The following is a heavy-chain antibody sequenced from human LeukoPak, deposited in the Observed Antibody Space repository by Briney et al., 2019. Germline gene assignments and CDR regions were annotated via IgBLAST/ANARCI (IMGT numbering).Heavy chain of an antibody. V-gene: IGHV4-4*09. CDR2: IYTSGST. CDR3: ARHSGRYYDILTGYFDY. D-gene: IGHD3-9*01. Sequence: SETLSLTCTVSGGSISSYYWSWIRQPPGKGLEWIGYIYTSGSTNYNPSLKSRVTISVDTSKNQFSLKLSSVTAPDTAVYYCARHSGRYYDILTGYFDYWGQGTLVTVSS. CDR1: GGSISSYY. J-gene: IGHJ4*02.